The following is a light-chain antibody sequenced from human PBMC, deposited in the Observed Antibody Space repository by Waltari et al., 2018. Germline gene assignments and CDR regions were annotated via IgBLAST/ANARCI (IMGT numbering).Light chain of an antibody. V-gene: IGLV1-51*02. CDR1: DSNIGTNF. CDR3: GTWDTSLSPHVI. Sequence: QSVLTQPPSVSAAPGQKVTISCSGSDSNIGTNFVSGYQQVPGSAPKLLIFEDEKRPSGIPARFSGSKSGTSATLAITGLQPGDEADFYCGTWDTSLSPHVIFGGGTRLTVL. J-gene: IGLJ2*01. CDR2: EDE.